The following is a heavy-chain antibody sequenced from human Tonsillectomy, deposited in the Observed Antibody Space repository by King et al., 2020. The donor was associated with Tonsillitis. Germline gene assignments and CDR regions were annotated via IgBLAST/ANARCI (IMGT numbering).Heavy chain of an antibody. Sequence: VQLVESGGGLVKPGGSLRLSCAASGFTFSNAWMNWVRQAPGKGLEWVGRIKSKTDGGTTDYAAPVKGRFTISRDDSKNTLYLQMNSLKTEDTAVYYCTTVTRVAATRGVGEYYYYYYMDVWGKGTTVTVSS. CDR3: TTVTRVAATRGVGEYYYYYYMDV. CDR2: IKSKTDGGTT. D-gene: IGHD2-15*01. V-gene: IGHV3-15*07. CDR1: GFTFSNAW. J-gene: IGHJ6*03.